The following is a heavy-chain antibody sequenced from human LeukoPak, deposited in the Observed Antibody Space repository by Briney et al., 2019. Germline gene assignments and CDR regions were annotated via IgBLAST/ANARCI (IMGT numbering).Heavy chain of an antibody. J-gene: IGHJ5*02. V-gene: IGHV1-2*04. CDR1: GYTFTGYY. Sequence: ASVKVSCKASGYTFTGYYMHWVRQAPGQGLEWMGWINPNSGGTNYAQKFQGWVTMTTDTSTSTAYMELRSLRSNDTAVYYCARTGDDFDPWGQGTLVTVSS. D-gene: IGHD3-10*01. CDR3: ARTGDDFDP. CDR2: INPNSGGT.